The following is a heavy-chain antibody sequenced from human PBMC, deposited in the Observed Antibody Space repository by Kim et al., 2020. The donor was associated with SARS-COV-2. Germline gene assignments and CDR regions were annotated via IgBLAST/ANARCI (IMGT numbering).Heavy chain of an antibody. D-gene: IGHD3-10*01. V-gene: IGHV3-30*07. CDR3: AGDRRFGELLSTEFDY. Sequence: ASVKGRFTISRDNSKNTLYLQMNSLRAEDTAVYYCAGDRRFGELLSTEFDYWGQGTLVTVSS. J-gene: IGHJ4*02.